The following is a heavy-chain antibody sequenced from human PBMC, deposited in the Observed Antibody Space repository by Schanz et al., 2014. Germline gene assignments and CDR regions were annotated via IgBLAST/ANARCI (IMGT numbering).Heavy chain of an antibody. D-gene: IGHD2-21*01. CDR2: FIPILDVG. Sequence: QVQLVQSGAEVKKPGSSVKVSCKASRSTFSSYTISWVRQARGQGLEWVGRFIPILDVGNYAQQFQGRVTFTADKSTSTAYMELSSLRSEDTAVYYCARDRRECGAECYSVEVFEIWGQGTLVIVSS. V-gene: IGHV1-69*08. CDR3: ARDRRECGAECYSVEVFEI. CDR1: RSTFSSYT. J-gene: IGHJ4*02.